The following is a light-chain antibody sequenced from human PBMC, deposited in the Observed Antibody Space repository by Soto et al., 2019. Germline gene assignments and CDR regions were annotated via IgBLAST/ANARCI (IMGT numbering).Light chain of an antibody. CDR2: EVS. Sequence: SVLTQPASVSGTPGKSITISCTGSNSDVGIYDFVSWYQHHPGRAPKLIVSEVSHRPSGVSNRFSGSKSGNTASLTISGLQSEDEADYYCISYTSDDVRYVFGTGTKVTVL. V-gene: IGLV2-14*01. CDR1: NSDVGIYDF. J-gene: IGLJ1*01. CDR3: ISYTSDDVRYV.